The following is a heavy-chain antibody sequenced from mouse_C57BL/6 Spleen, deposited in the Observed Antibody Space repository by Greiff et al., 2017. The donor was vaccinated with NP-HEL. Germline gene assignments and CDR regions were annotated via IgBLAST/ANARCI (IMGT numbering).Heavy chain of an antibody. D-gene: IGHD3-2*02. Sequence: VQLQQPGTELVKPGASVKLSCKASGYTFTSYWMHWVKQRPGQGLEWIGNINPSNGGINYNEKFKSKATLTVDKSSSTAYMQRSSLTSEDAAVYDCARSDQGGLRGMDYWGQGTSVTVSS. CDR3: ARSDQGGLRGMDY. CDR1: GYTFTSYW. V-gene: IGHV1-53*01. J-gene: IGHJ4*01. CDR2: INPSNGGI.